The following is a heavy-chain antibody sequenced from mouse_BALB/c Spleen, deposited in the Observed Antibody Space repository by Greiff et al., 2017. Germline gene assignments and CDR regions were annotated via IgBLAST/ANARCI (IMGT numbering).Heavy chain of an antibody. D-gene: IGHD2-14*01. CDR1: GYTFTDYN. CDR2: IYPYNGGT. CDR3: ARGAGVRRGAFDY. Sequence: VQLQQSGPELVKTGASVKISCKASGYTFTDYNMHWVKQSHGKSLEWIGYIYPYNGGTGYNQKFKSKATLTVDNSSSTAYMELRSLTSEDSAVYYCARGAGVRRGAFDYWGQGTTLTVSS. J-gene: IGHJ2*01. V-gene: IGHV1S29*02.